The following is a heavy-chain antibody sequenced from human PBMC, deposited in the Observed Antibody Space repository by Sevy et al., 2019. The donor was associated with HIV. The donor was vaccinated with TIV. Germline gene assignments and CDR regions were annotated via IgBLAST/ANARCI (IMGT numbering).Heavy chain of an antibody. CDR3: AREGMRATVSNFYYYYGMDV. Sequence: ASVKVSCKASGYTFTSYAMHWVRQAPGQRLEWMGWINAGNGNTKYSQKFQGRVTITRDTSASTAYMELSSLRSEDTAVYYCAREGMRATVSNFYYYYGMDVWGQGTTVTVSS. CDR1: GYTFTSYA. V-gene: IGHV1-3*01. CDR2: INAGNGNT. J-gene: IGHJ6*02. D-gene: IGHD4-17*01.